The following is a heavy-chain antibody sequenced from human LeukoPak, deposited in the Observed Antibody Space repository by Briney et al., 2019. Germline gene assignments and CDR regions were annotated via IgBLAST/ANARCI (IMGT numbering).Heavy chain of an antibody. D-gene: IGHD6-19*01. CDR1: GYTFTSYG. CDR2: ISAYNGNT. Sequence: ASVKVSCKASGYTFTSYGISWVRQAPGQGLEWMGWISAYNGNTNYAQKLQGRVTMTTDTSTSTAYMELRSLRSDDTAVYYCARGPRVRYSSGWYFFDYWGQGTLVTVSS. V-gene: IGHV1-18*01. CDR3: ARGPRVRYSSGWYFFDY. J-gene: IGHJ4*02.